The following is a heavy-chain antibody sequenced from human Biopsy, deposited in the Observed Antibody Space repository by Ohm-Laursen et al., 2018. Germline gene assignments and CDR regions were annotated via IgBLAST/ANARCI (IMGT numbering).Heavy chain of an antibody. Sequence: GSLRLSCAASGFTVSDNHISWIRQAPGKGLQWVSLIYSDGNTYYADSVKGRFTISRDIPRNTLYLQMNSLRSEDTAVYYCAADINVWNVNYWGQGTQVTVSS. V-gene: IGHV3-53*05. J-gene: IGHJ4*02. D-gene: IGHD1-1*01. CDR3: AADINVWNVNY. CDR2: IYSDGNT. CDR1: GFTVSDNH.